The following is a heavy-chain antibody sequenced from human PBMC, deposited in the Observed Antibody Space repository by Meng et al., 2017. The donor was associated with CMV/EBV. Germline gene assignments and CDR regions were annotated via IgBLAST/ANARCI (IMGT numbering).Heavy chain of an antibody. D-gene: IGHD2-8*01. Sequence: GESLKISCAASGFTFSSYSMNWVRQAPGKGLEWVSSISSSSSYIYYADSVKGRFTISRDNAKNSLYLQMNSLRAEDTAVYYCARGGLLGYCTNGVCSSYYGMDVWGQGTTVTVSS. CDR3: ARGGLLGYCTNGVCSSYYGMDV. CDR2: ISSSSSYI. V-gene: IGHV3-21*01. J-gene: IGHJ6*02. CDR1: GFTFSSYS.